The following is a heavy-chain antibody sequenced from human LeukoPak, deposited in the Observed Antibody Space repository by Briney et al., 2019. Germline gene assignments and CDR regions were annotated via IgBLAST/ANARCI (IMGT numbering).Heavy chain of an antibody. V-gene: IGHV4-59*01. CDR1: GGSISSNY. CDR3: ARARFDILTSYYFDY. CDR2: IYYSGST. D-gene: IGHD3-9*01. J-gene: IGHJ4*02. Sequence: SETLSLTCTVSGGSISSNYWSWIRQPPGEGLEWIGYIYYSGSTNYNPSLKRRVTISVDTSKNQFSLKLRSVTAADTAVYYCARARFDILTSYYFDYWGQGTLVTVSS.